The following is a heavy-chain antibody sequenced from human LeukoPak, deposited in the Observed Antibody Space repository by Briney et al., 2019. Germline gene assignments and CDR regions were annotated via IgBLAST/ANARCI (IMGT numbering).Heavy chain of an antibody. Sequence: ASVKVSCKASGYTFTSYGISWVRQAPGQGLEWMGWISAYNGNTNYAQKLQGRVTMTTDTSTSTAYMELRSLRFDDTAVYYCAREWGGFYYYDSSGYYDYWGQGTLVTVSS. CDR1: GYTFTSYG. J-gene: IGHJ4*02. CDR2: ISAYNGNT. D-gene: IGHD3-22*01. V-gene: IGHV1-18*01. CDR3: AREWGGFYYYDSSGYYDY.